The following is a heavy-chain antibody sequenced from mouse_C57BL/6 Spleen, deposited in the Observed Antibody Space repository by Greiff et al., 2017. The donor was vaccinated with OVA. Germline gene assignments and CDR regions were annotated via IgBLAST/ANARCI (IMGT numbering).Heavy chain of an antibody. CDR3: ARKDYGSSYRYWYFDV. V-gene: IGHV1-81*01. Sequence: QVQLQQSGAELARPGASVKLSCKASGYTFTSYGISWVKQRTGQGLEWIGEIYPRSGNTYYNEKFKGKATLTADKSSSTAYMELRSLTSEDSAVYVCARKDYGSSYRYWYFDVWGTGTTVTVSS. CDR1: GYTFTSYG. CDR2: IYPRSGNT. D-gene: IGHD1-1*01. J-gene: IGHJ1*03.